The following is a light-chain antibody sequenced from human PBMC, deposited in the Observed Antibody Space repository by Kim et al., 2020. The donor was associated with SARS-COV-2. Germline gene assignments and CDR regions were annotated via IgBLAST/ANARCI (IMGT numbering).Light chain of an antibody. CDR2: SNN. J-gene: IGLJ2*01. CDR3: SEWDNRLYGPV. V-gene: IGLV1-44*01. CDR1: YSNIVSNT. Sequence: GQRVTSSCSGSYSNIVSNTMNWYQQLPGTAPKLLIFSNNQRPLGDPDRFSGSNSGTSASLAISGLQSEDEADYYCSEWDNRLYGPVFGGVTHLTVL.